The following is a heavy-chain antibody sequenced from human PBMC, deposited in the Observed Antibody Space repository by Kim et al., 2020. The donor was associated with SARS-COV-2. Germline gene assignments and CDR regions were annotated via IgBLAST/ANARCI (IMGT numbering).Heavy chain of an antibody. CDR1: GGSISSGGYY. CDR3: ARAISTVLVTTVTTVLDY. V-gene: IGHV4-31*03. Sequence: SETLSLTCTVSGGSISSGGYYWSWIRQHPVKVLEWIGYIYYSGSTYYNPSLKSRVTISVDTSNNQFSLKLSSVTAAVTAVYYCARAISTVLVTTVTTVLDYWGQGTPVTVSS. D-gene: IGHD4-17*01. CDR2: IYYSGST. J-gene: IGHJ4*02.